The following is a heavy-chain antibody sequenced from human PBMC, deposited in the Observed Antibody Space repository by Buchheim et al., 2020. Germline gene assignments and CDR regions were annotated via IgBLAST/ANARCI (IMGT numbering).Heavy chain of an antibody. CDR2: ISYDGSNK. V-gene: IGHV3-30-3*01. Sequence: QVQLVESGGGVVQPGRSLRLSCAASGFTFCSXAMHWVRQAPGKGLEWVAVISYDGSNKYYADSVKGRFXISRDNSKNTLYLQMNSLGAEDTAVYYCARDETPGDYYDSSGYLDYWGQGT. CDR1: GFTFCSXA. J-gene: IGHJ4*02. CDR3: ARDETPGDYYDSSGYLDY. D-gene: IGHD3-22*01.